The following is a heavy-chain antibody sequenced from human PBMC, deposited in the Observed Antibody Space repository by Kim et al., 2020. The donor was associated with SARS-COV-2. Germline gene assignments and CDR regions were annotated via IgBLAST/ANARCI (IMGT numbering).Heavy chain of an antibody. J-gene: IGHJ4*02. CDR3: SADGLEAGDH. CDR1: GGSISSGDFY. D-gene: IGHD2-15*01. V-gene: IGHV4-30-4*01. CDR2: IYSSGST. Sequence: SETLSLTCTVSGGSISSGDFYWSWIRQPPGKGLEWIGYIYSSGSTHSNPSLKSRVSISLDTSRNQFSLKVSSVTAVDTAVYYCSADGLEAGDHCGQGTLV.